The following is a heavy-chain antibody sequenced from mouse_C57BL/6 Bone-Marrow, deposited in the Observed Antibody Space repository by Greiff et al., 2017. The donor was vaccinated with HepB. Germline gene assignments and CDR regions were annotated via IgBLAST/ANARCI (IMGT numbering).Heavy chain of an antibody. Sequence: EVQVVESGGGLVQPGGSLKLSCAASGFTFSDYYMYWVRQTPEKRLEWVAYISNGGGSTYYPDTVKGRFTISRDNAKNTLYLQMSRLKSEDTAMYYCARHVYDYGYYAMDYWGQGTSVTVSS. V-gene: IGHV5-12*01. J-gene: IGHJ4*01. D-gene: IGHD2-4*01. CDR1: GFTFSDYY. CDR3: ARHVYDYGYYAMDY. CDR2: ISNGGGST.